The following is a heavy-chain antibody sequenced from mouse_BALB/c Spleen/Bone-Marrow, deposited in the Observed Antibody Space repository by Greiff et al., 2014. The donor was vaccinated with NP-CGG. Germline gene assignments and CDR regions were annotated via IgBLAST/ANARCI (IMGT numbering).Heavy chain of an antibody. D-gene: IGHD1-1*01. CDR3: ARGYYGSSPYFDY. Sequence: QVQLQQSGAERMKPGASVKISCKASGYIFSSYWIEWIMQRPGHGLEWIGEILPGSNSANYNEKFKGKATFAADTSSNTAYMQLSSLTSEDSAVYYCARGYYGSSPYFDYWGQGTTLTVSS. CDR2: ILPGSNSA. CDR1: GYIFSSYW. V-gene: IGHV1-9*01. J-gene: IGHJ2*01.